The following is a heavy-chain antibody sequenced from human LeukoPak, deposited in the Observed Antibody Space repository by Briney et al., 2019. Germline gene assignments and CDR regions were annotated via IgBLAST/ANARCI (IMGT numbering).Heavy chain of an antibody. J-gene: IGHJ4*02. CDR2: ISGSGGST. CDR1: GFTFRNYA. CDR3: AKDVSLHFYSTSGFDS. D-gene: IGHD2-15*01. Sequence: GGSLRLSCTASGFTFRNYAMSWVRQAPGKGLQWVSGISGSGGSTYYADSLKGRSTISRDNSKNTLYLQMNNLRVEDSAIYYCAKDVSLHFYSTSGFDSWGQGTLVTASS. V-gene: IGHV3-23*01.